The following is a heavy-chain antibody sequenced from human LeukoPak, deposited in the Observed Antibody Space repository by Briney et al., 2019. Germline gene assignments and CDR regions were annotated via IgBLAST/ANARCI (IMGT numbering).Heavy chain of an antibody. CDR2: MNPNSGNT. Sequence: ASVKVSCKASGYTLTSYDINWVRQATGQGLEWMGWMNPNSGNTGYAQKFQGRVTMTRNTSISTAYMELSSLRSEDTAVYYCARVPDDYDFWSEYYFDYWGQGTLVTVSS. D-gene: IGHD3-3*01. CDR3: ARVPDDYDFWSEYYFDY. J-gene: IGHJ4*02. V-gene: IGHV1-8*01. CDR1: GYTLTSYD.